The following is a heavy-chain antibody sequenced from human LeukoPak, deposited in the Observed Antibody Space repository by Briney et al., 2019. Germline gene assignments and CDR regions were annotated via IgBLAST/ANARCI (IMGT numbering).Heavy chain of an antibody. J-gene: IGHJ6*02. CDR2: IYPGDSDT. CDR3: ARQTGEYYGSGSYYPYGMDV. V-gene: IGHV5-51*01. Sequence: WVRQMPGXGLEWMGIIYPGDSDTRYSPSFQGQVTISADKSISTAYLQWSSLKASDTAMYYCARQTGEYYGSGSYYPYGMDVWGQGTTVTVSS. D-gene: IGHD3-10*01.